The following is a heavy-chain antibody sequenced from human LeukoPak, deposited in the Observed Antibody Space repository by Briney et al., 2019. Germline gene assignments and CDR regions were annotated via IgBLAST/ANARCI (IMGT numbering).Heavy chain of an antibody. J-gene: IGHJ3*02. CDR2: IYPGDSDT. V-gene: IGHV5-51*01. D-gene: IGHD3-22*01. Sequence: GESLKISCKGSGYSFTSYWIGWVRQMPGKGLEWMGIIYPGDSDTRYSPSFQGQVTISADKSISTAYLQRSSLKASDTAMYYCARRPFYYDSSGYLPPNAFDIWGQGTMVTVSS. CDR3: ARRPFYYDSSGYLPPNAFDI. CDR1: GYSFTSYW.